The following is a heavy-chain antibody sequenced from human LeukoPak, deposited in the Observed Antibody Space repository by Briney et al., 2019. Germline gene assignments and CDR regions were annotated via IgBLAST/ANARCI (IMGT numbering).Heavy chain of an antibody. D-gene: IGHD3-3*01. J-gene: IGHJ4*02. CDR1: GGSISSSGYY. V-gene: IGHV3-23*01. CDR2: ISGSGGNT. Sequence: ETLSLTCTVSGGSISSSGYYWDWIRQPPGKGLEWVSAISGSGGNTYYVDSVKGRFTISRDNSKNTLYLQMNSLRAEDTAVYYCAKEVEAFFYDFRGQGTLVTVSS. CDR3: AKEVEAFFYDF.